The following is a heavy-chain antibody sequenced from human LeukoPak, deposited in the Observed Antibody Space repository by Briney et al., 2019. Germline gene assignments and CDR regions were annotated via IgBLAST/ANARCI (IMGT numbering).Heavy chain of an antibody. J-gene: IGHJ5*02. Sequence: SETLSLTCAVYGGSFSGYYWGWIRQPPGKGLEWIGEINLRGSTNYNPSLKSRVTISVDTSKNQFSLKLSSVTAADTAVYYCARTTADYDFWSGYYYNWFDPWGQGTLVTVSS. D-gene: IGHD3-3*01. CDR3: ARTTADYDFWSGYYYNWFDP. CDR2: INLRGST. V-gene: IGHV4-34*01. CDR1: GGSFSGYY.